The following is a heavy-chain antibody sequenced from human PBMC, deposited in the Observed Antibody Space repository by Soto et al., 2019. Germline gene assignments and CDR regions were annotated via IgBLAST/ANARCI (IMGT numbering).Heavy chain of an antibody. CDR1: GGSISSSSYY. CDR2: IYYSGST. Sequence: SETLSLTCTVSGGSISSSSYYWGWIRQPPGKGLEWIGSIYYSGSTYYNPSLKSRVTISVDTSKNQFSLKLSSVTAADTAVYYCAGGSWYTGLDYWGQGTTVTVSS. V-gene: IGHV4-39*01. CDR3: AGGSWYTGLDY. D-gene: IGHD6-13*01. J-gene: IGHJ4*03.